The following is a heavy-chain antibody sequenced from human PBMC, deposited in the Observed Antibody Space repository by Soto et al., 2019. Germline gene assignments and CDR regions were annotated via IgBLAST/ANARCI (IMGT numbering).Heavy chain of an antibody. J-gene: IGHJ4*02. CDR3: AKDMSFSGTYYTFDH. CDR2: LSYDGSNE. V-gene: IGHV3-30*18. D-gene: IGHD3-10*01. CDR1: GFTFRNSA. Sequence: GGSLRLSCAASGFTFRNSAMHWVRQAPGKGLEWVAVLSYDGSNEKYADFVKGRFAISRDNSKNTLVLQINSLRVGDTAVYFCAKDMSFSGTYYTFDHWGQGALVTVSS.